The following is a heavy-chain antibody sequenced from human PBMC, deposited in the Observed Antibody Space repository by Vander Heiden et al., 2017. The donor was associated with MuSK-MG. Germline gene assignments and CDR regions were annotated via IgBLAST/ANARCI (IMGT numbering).Heavy chain of an antibody. V-gene: IGHV4-39*01. J-gene: IGHJ6*02. CDR2: MYVGGTT. D-gene: IGHD5-18*01. CDR1: GGPISSSGYH. Sequence: QLELQESGPGLVKPSETLSLTCAASGGPISSSGYHWGWVRQPPGKGLGWIGSMYVGGTTYYNASLKSRVTISVDTSKNQFSLELSSVTAADTAIYYCARRKGLSYGAYSYGMDVWGQGTTVTVSS. CDR3: ARRKGLSYGAYSYGMDV.